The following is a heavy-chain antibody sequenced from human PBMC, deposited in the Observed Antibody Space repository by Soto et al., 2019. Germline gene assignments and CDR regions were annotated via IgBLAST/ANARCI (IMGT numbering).Heavy chain of an antibody. V-gene: IGHV4-34*01. D-gene: IGHD2-2*01. CDR1: GGSFSGYY. CDR2: INHSGST. Sequence: PSETLSLTCAVYGGSFSGYYWSWIRQPPGKGLEWIGEINHSGSTNYNPSLKSRVTISVDTSKNQFSLKLSSVTAADTAVYYCARKGDIVVVPAAQPNYYIDYWGQGTLVTVST. J-gene: IGHJ4*02. CDR3: ARKGDIVVVPAAQPNYYIDY.